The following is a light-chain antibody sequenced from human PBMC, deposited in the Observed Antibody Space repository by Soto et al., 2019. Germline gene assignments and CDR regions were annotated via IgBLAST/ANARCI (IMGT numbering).Light chain of an antibody. J-gene: IGLJ2*01. CDR2: DVT. V-gene: IGLV2-14*01. CDR1: SSDVGDYNF. CDR3: SSYPSSGTYVV. Sequence: QSVLTQPASVSGSPGQAITISCTGRSSDVGDYNFVSWYQQRPGKAPKLMLYDVTNRPSGVSNRFSGSKSGNTASLTISGLQAEDEADYYCSSYPSSGTYVVFGGGTKLTVL.